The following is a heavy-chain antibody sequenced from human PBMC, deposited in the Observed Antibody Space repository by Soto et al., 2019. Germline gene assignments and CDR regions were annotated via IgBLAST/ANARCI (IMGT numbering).Heavy chain of an antibody. D-gene: IGHD3-3*01. CDR3: ARESVFGVGKDY. V-gene: IGHV3-30-3*01. CDR1: GFTFSSYA. CDR2: ISYDGSNK. Sequence: QVQLVESGGGVVQPGRSLRLSCAASGFTFSSYAMHWVRQAPGKGLEWVAVISYDGSNKYYADSVKGRFTISRDNSKNTLYVQMNSLRAEDTAVYYCARESVFGVGKDYWGQGTLVTVSS. J-gene: IGHJ4*02.